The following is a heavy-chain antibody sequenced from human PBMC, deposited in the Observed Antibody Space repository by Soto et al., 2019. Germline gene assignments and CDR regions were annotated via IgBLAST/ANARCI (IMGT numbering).Heavy chain of an antibody. CDR1: GYAFSSYW. CDR3: ARGYCTATICDPWFDP. Sequence: PGVPLKISCQGSGYAFSSYWIAWVRQKPGKGLEWMGIIYPGDSDTRYSPSFQGQVTISVDKSITTAYLQWSSLKASDTAMYYCARGYCTATICDPWFDPSGQGTLGTVSS. V-gene: IGHV5-51*03. J-gene: IGHJ5*02. D-gene: IGHD2-8*02. CDR2: IYPGDSDT.